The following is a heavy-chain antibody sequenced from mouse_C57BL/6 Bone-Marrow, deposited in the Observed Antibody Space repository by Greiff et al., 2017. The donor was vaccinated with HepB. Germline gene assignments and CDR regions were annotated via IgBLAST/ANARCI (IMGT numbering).Heavy chain of an antibody. CDR1: GYTFTCYW. CDR2: IHPSDSDT. Sequence: QVQLQQPGAELVKPGASVKVSCTASGYTFTCYWMHWVKQRPGQGLEWIGRIHPSDSDTNYNQKFKSKATLTVDKSSSTTYMQRSSLTSEDSAVYYCATMWLLWDQGTALTVTS. D-gene: IGHD1-2*01. J-gene: IGHJ2*01. CDR3: ATMWLL. V-gene: IGHV1-74*01.